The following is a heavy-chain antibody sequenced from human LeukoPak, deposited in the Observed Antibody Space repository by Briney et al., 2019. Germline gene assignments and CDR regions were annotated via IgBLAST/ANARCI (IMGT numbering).Heavy chain of an antibody. V-gene: IGHV4-39*01. J-gene: IGHJ4*01. Sequence: PSETLSLTCSVSSGSFSSSSYFCGWIRQSPGMGLEWIATINYSGTTYYNPSLKSRVTTSVDTSRNQFSLKLTPVTAAATAVYYCARLRGGVQLWGDWGQGALVTVSS. D-gene: IGHD3-10*01. CDR1: SGSFSSSSYF. CDR3: ARLRGGVQLWGD. CDR2: INYSGTT.